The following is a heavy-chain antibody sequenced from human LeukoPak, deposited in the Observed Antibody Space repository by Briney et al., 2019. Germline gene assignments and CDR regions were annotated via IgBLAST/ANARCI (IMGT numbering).Heavy chain of an antibody. CDR1: GFTFSSYS. J-gene: IGHJ3*02. D-gene: IGHD6-13*01. V-gene: IGHV3-21*01. Sequence: GGSLRLSCAASGFTFSSYSMNWVRQAPGKGLEWVSSISSSSSYIYYADSVKGRFTISRDNAKNSLYLQMNSLRAEDTAVYYCARGDRSSRFTDAFDIWGQGTMVTVSS. CDR3: ARGDRSSRFTDAFDI. CDR2: ISSSSSYI.